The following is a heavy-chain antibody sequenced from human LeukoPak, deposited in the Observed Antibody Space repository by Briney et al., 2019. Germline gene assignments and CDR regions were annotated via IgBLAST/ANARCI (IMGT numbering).Heavy chain of an antibody. CDR2: TIGSGATT. CDR1: GFTFSHFA. CDR3: AKKEGDTYASWYMDA. J-gene: IGHJ6*03. V-gene: IGHV3-23*01. D-gene: IGHD2-21*02. Sequence: EGSLRIFCAASGFTFSHFALSGGRGAPLIGPASVSDTIGSGATTFYADSVKGRFTISRDNSKNTLFLQMNSLRAEDTATYYCAKKEGDTYASWYMDAWGKGTTVTVSS.